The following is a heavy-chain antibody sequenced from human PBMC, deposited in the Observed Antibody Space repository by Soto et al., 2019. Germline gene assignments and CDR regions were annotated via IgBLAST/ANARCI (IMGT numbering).Heavy chain of an antibody. CDR1: GFSFSSYA. D-gene: IGHD3-10*01. CDR3: AKGLYYGSRNDFNYYYMDV. Sequence: GGSLRLSCAASGFSFSSYAMSWVRQAPGKGLEWVSVISGSGGSTDYADSVKGRFTISRDNSKNTLYLQMNSLRAEDTAPYYCAKGLYYGSRNDFNYYYMDVWGKGTTVTVSS. V-gene: IGHV3-23*01. CDR2: ISGSGGST. J-gene: IGHJ6*03.